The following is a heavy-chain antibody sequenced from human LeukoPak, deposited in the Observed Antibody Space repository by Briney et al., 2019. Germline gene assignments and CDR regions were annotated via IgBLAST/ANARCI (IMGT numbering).Heavy chain of an antibody. J-gene: IGHJ4*02. CDR1: GFTFSSYA. D-gene: IGHD3-9*01. CDR3: AKRLNYDILTGETPFDY. Sequence: GGSLRLSCAASGFTFSSYAMSWVRQAPGKGLEWISTISGSGDSTYYADSVKGRFTISRDNSKNTLYLQMNSLRAEDTAVYYCAKRLNYDILTGETPFDYWGQGTLATVSS. V-gene: IGHV3-23*01. CDR2: ISGSGDST.